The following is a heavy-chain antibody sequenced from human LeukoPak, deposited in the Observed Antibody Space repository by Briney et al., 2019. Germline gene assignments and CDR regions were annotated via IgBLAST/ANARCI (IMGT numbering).Heavy chain of an antibody. CDR1: GYTFSTYY. CDR3: ERDGYNYGSNWFDP. Sequence: ASVKVSCKASGYTFSTYYMYWVRQSPGQGLEWMGAINPTGTDTIYAQTFQGRVTMTRDLSTSTVYMELSSLRSEDTAVYYCERDGYNYGSNWFDPWGQGTLVTVSS. D-gene: IGHD5-18*01. CDR2: INPTGTDT. J-gene: IGHJ5*02. V-gene: IGHV1-46*01.